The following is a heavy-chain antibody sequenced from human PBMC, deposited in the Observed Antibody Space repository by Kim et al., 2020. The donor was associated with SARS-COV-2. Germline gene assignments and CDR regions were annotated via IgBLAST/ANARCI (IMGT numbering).Heavy chain of an antibody. Sequence: GGSLRLSCAASGFTFSSYGMYWVRQAPGKGLEWVAVISYDGSNKYYADSVKGRFTISRDNSKNTLYLQMSSLRAEDTAVYYCARDQSAGYSSSWNDYWGQGTLVTVSS. CDR1: GFTFSSYG. V-gene: IGHV3-33*05. J-gene: IGHJ4*02. CDR2: ISYDGSNK. CDR3: ARDQSAGYSSSWNDY. D-gene: IGHD6-13*01.